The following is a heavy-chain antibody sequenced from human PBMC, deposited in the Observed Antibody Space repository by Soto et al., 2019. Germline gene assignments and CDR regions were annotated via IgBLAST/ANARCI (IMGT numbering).Heavy chain of an antibody. Sequence: GGSLRLSCAASGFTFSSYAMHWVRQAPGKGLEWVAVISYDGSNKYYADSVKGRFTISRDNSKNTLYLQMNSLRSDDTAVYYCARDGPPTDYWGQGTLVTVSS. J-gene: IGHJ4*02. CDR3: ARDGPPTDY. V-gene: IGHV3-30-3*01. CDR2: ISYDGSNK. CDR1: GFTFSSYA.